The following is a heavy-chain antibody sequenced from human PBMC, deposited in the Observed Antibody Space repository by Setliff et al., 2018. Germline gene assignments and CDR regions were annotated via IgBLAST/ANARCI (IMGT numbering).Heavy chain of an antibody. CDR1: GGSISTYY. Sequence: PSETLSLTCTVSGGSISTYYWNWIRQSPGKGLEWLGSMFYFGNTYYNPSLKSRVTISVDASKNQFSLKLSSVTAADTAVYYCARHAQSGVAAPFDYWGQGTLVTVSS. D-gene: IGHD2-15*01. CDR2: MFYFGNT. J-gene: IGHJ4*02. CDR3: ARHAQSGVAAPFDY. V-gene: IGHV4-59*08.